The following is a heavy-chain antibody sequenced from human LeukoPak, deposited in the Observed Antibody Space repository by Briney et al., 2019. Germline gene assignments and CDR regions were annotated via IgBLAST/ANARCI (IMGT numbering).Heavy chain of an antibody. CDR2: MNPNSGNT. J-gene: IGHJ3*02. Sequence: ASVKVSCKASGGTFSSYAISWVRQATGQGLEWMGWMNPNSGNTGYAQKFQGRVTMTRNTSISTAYMELSSLRSEDTAVFYCAREGRTKGAFDIWGQGTMVTVSS. D-gene: IGHD1-1*01. CDR3: AREGRTKGAFDI. V-gene: IGHV1-8*02. CDR1: GGTFSSYA.